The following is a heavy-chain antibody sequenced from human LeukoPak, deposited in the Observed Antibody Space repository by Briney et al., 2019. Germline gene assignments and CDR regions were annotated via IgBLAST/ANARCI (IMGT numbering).Heavy chain of an antibody. J-gene: IGHJ3*02. CDR3: VTDYGGSSGAFDI. CDR2: ISSSSSDI. D-gene: IGHD4-23*01. V-gene: IGHV3-21*01. Sequence: GESLRLSCTGSGFTLSSYAMNWVRRAPGQGLEWVSSISSSSSDIYYTDSVKGRFTISRDNAKNSLYLQMNSPRAEDTAVYYCVTDYGGSSGAFDIWGHGTMVTVSS. CDR1: GFTLSSYA.